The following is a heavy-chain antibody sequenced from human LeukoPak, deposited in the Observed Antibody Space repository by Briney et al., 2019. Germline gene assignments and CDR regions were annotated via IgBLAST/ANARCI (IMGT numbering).Heavy chain of an antibody. CDR1: DDSIRSSAYY. CDR2: IYYSGST. J-gene: IGHJ4*02. D-gene: IGHD3-16*01. CDR3: ARVGVVFDY. V-gene: IGHV4-39*01. Sequence: SETLSLTCAVSDDSIRSSAYYWGWIRQPPGKGLEWIGSIYYSGSTYYNPSLKSRVTISIDTSRNQFSLKLSSVTAADTAVYYCARVGVVFDYWGQGTLVTVSS.